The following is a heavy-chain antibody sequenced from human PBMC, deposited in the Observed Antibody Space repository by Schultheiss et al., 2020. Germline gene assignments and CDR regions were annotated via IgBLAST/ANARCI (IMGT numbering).Heavy chain of an antibody. V-gene: IGHV1-69*04. CDR1: GGTFSSYT. CDR3: ARDRKYDSSGYYPGVWFDP. Sequence: SVKVSCKASGGTFSSYTISWVRQAPGQGLEWMGRIIPILGIANYAQKFQGRVTITADKSTSTAYMELSSLRSEDTAVYYCARDRKYDSSGYYPGVWFDPWGQGTLVTVSS. CDR2: IIPILGIA. D-gene: IGHD3-22*01. J-gene: IGHJ5*02.